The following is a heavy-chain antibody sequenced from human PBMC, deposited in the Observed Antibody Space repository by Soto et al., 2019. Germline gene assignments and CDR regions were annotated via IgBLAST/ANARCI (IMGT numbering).Heavy chain of an antibody. J-gene: IGHJ6*02. CDR1: GGSISSYY. V-gene: IGHV4-59*12. Sequence: PSETLSLTCXVSGGSISSYYWSWIRQPPGKGLEWIGYIYYSGSTNYNPSLKSRVTISVDRSKNQFSLKLSSVTAADTAVYYCARGSSIAGLYYGMDVWGQGTTVTVSS. CDR2: IYYSGST. CDR3: ARGSSIAGLYYGMDV. D-gene: IGHD6-6*01.